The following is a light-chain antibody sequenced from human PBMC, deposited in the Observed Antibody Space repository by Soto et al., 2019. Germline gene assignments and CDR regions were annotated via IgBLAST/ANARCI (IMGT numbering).Light chain of an antibody. CDR3: QQANSFPRIS. J-gene: IGKJ3*01. V-gene: IGKV1-12*01. Sequence: DIPMTQSPSSVSASVGDRVTITCRASQSISRWLAWYQQKPGQAPKLLIYTASTLQSGVPSRFSGSGSGTDFTLTISSLQPEDLATYYCQQANSFPRISFGPGTKVDIK. CDR2: TAS. CDR1: QSISRW.